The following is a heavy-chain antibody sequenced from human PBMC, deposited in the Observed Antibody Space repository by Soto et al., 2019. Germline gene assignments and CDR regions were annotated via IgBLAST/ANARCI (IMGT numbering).Heavy chain of an antibody. CDR1: GFTFTNYW. CDR2: IKQDGSEK. Sequence: EVQLVESGGGLVQPGGSLRLSCAASGFTFTNYWMGWVRQAPGKGLEWVANIKQDGSEKYYVDSVKGRFSISRDNTKNSLYLQMNSLIAEDTAVYYCTRDGSGWSVYWGQGTLVTVSS. D-gene: IGHD6-19*01. V-gene: IGHV3-7*01. J-gene: IGHJ4*02. CDR3: TRDGSGWSVY.